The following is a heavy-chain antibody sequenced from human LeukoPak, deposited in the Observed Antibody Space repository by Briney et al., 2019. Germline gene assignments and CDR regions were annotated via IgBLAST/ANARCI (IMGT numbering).Heavy chain of an antibody. V-gene: IGHV3-53*01. CDR3: ACTAYYYYYMDV. J-gene: IGHJ6*03. D-gene: IGHD2-8*01. Sequence: GGSLRLSCAASGFTVSSNYMSWARQAPGKGLEWVSAISGGDSTYYADSVKGRFTISRDNSKNTLYLHLARLRAEDTAVYYCACTAYYYYYMDVWGKGTTVTVSS. CDR1: GFTVSSNY. CDR2: ISGGDST.